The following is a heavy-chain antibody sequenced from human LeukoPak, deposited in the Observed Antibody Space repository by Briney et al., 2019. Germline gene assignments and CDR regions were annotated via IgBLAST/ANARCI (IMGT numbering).Heavy chain of an antibody. CDR2: IYHSGST. CDR1: GGSISSYY. CDR3: AREEEDSSSSDWFDP. V-gene: IGHV4-38-2*02. D-gene: IGHD6-6*01. Sequence: SETLSLTCTVSGGSISSYYWSWIRQPPGKGLEWIGSIYHSGSTYYNPSLKSRVTISVDTSKNQFSLKLSSVTAADTAVYYCAREEEDSSSSDWFDPWGQGTLVTVSS. J-gene: IGHJ5*02.